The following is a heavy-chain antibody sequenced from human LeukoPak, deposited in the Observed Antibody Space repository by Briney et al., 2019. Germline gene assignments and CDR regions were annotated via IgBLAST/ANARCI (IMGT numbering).Heavy chain of an antibody. CDR3: ARLGGYCSSTSCYNDWFDP. Sequence: GESLKISCKGSGYRFTSYWIGWVRQIPGKGLEWMGIIYPGDSDTRYSPSFQGQVTISADKSISSAYLQWSSLKASDTAMYYCARLGGYCSSTSCYNDWFDPWGQGTLVTVSS. CDR2: IYPGDSDT. V-gene: IGHV5-51*01. D-gene: IGHD2-2*02. CDR1: GYRFTSYW. J-gene: IGHJ5*02.